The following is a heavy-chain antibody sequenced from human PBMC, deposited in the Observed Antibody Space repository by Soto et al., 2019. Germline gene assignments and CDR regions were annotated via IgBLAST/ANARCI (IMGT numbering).Heavy chain of an antibody. V-gene: IGHV1-69*13. CDR2: IIPIFGTA. J-gene: IGHJ6*02. CDR1: GGTFSSYA. CDR3: ARKAASFSGMDV. Sequence: ASVKVSCKASGGTFSSYAISWVRQAPGQGLEWMGGIIPIFGTANYAQRFQGRVTITADESTSTAYMELSSLRSEDTAVYYCARKAASFSGMDVWGQGTTVTVSS. D-gene: IGHD2-2*01.